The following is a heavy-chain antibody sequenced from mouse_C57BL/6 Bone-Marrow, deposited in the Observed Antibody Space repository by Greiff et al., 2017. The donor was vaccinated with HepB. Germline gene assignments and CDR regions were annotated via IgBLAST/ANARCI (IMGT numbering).Heavy chain of an antibody. Sequence: EVMLVESGGGLVKPGGSLKLSCAASGFTFSSYAMSWVRQTPEKRLEWVATISDGGSYTYYPDNVKGRFTISRDNAKNNLYLQMSHLKSEDTAMYYCARDLNYPFDYWGQGTTLTVSS. CDR1: GFTFSSYA. CDR3: ARDLNYPFDY. D-gene: IGHD2-1*01. V-gene: IGHV5-4*01. CDR2: ISDGGSYT. J-gene: IGHJ2*01.